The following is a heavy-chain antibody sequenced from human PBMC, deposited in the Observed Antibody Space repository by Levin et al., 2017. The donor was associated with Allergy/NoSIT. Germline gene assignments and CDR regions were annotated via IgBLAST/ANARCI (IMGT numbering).Heavy chain of an antibody. Sequence: GESLKISCAASGFILRTSDMNWVRQAPGKGLEWISFITKPSRTISYADSVKGRFTVSRDNVKNLLYLDMNSLRAEDTAVYYCVTDESGDGDFDYWGQGTLVTVSS. V-gene: IGHV3-48*01. D-gene: IGHD7-27*01. CDR1: GFILRTSD. CDR3: VTDESGDGDFDY. J-gene: IGHJ4*02. CDR2: ITKPSRTI.